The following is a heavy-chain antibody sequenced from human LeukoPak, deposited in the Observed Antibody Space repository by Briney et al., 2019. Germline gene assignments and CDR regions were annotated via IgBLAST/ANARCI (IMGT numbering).Heavy chain of an antibody. J-gene: IGHJ5*02. D-gene: IGHD6-13*01. CDR1: GGSISSYY. V-gene: IGHV4-59*12. CDR3: ARGHTAAGTRFDP. Sequence: SETLSLTCTVSGGSISSYYWSWIRQPPGKGLEWIGYIYYSGTTNYNPSLKSRVTISVDTSKSQFSLKLSSVTAADTAVYYCARGHTAAGTRFDPWGQGTLVTVSS. CDR2: IYYSGTT.